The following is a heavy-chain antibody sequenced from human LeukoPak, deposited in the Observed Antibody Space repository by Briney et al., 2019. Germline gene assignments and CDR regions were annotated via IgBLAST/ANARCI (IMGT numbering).Heavy chain of an antibody. CDR1: GFTFTDSA. V-gene: IGHV3-23*01. CDR3: AKGGNNAPLDY. Sequence: GGSLRLSCAASGFTFTDSAMTWVRQAPGEGLEWVSAISTSGGDTIYTDSVKDRFTISRDNSKNTLYLQMNSLRAEDTAIYYCAKGGNNAPLDYWGQGTLVTVFS. CDR2: ISTSGGDT. D-gene: IGHD1/OR15-1a*01. J-gene: IGHJ4*02.